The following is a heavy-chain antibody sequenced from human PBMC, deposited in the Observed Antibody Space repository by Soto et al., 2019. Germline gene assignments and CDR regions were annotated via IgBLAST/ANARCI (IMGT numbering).Heavy chain of an antibody. V-gene: IGHV4-59*01. CDR2: IYNTGTT. CDR3: ARTCFDSGTYYNSCFDP. J-gene: IGHJ5*02. CDR1: GGSISNYY. Sequence: QVQLQESGPGLVRPSETLSLTCTVSGGSISNYYWNWIRQSPGKGLEWIGSIYNTGTTSSNPSLKSRVTMSVATSKNQFSLELTSVTAADAAVYYCARTCFDSGTYYNSCFDPWGQGTLVTVSS. D-gene: IGHD3-10*01.